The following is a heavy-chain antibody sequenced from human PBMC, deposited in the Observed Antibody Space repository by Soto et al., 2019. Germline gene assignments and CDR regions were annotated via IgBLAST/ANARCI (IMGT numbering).Heavy chain of an antibody. CDR2: ISYDGSNK. CDR3: AKVESSGWYFGY. D-gene: IGHD6-19*01. Sequence: QVPLVESGGGVVQPGRSLRLSCAASGFTFSSYGMHWVRQAPGKGLEWVAVISYDGSNKYYADSVKGRFTISRDNSKNTLYLQMNSLRAEDTAVYYCAKVESSGWYFGYWGQGTLVTVSS. V-gene: IGHV3-30*18. CDR1: GFTFSSYG. J-gene: IGHJ4*02.